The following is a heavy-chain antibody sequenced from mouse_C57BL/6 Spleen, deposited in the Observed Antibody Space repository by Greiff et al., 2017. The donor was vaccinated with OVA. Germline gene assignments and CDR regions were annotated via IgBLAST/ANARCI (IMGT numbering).Heavy chain of an antibody. D-gene: IGHD2-2*01. CDR2: ISSGGDYI. V-gene: IGHV5-9-1*02. Sequence: EVQRVESGEGLVKPGGSLKLSCAASGFTFSSYAMSWVRQTPEKRLEWVAYISSGGDYIYYADTVKGRFTISRDNARNTLYLQMSSLKSEDTAMYYCTRGGYDGEYFDYWGQGTTLTVSS. CDR1: GFTFSSYA. J-gene: IGHJ2*01. CDR3: TRGGYDGEYFDY.